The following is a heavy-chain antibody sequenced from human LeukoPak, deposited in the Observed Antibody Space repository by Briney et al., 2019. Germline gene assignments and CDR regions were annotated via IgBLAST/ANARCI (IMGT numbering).Heavy chain of an antibody. V-gene: IGHV4-39*01. D-gene: IGHD6-13*01. CDR1: VDSISSSSYY. J-gene: IGHJ4*02. Sequence: SETLSLTCTVPVDSISSSSYYWGWIRQPPGKELQWIGSIYYSGNTYYNACLTTQATLTVDTSKKQFSLQLSSVNAADTAVYYCARRGYSDSWRHSHFDYWGQGTLVTVSS. CDR2: IYYSGNT. CDR3: ARRGYSDSWRHSHFDY.